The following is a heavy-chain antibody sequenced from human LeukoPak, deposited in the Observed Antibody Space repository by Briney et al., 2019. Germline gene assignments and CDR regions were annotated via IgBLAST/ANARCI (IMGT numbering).Heavy chain of an antibody. J-gene: IGHJ4*02. D-gene: IGHD6-19*01. CDR3: AKDVVPDSGWDPDY. Sequence: VGCLRLSCAASGFTFSTYSMTWVRQGPGKGLEWVSSIYPSGDSTFYADSVKGRFAISRDNSKNTLYLQMSSLRTEDTAIYYCAKDVVPDSGWDPDYWGQGTLVTVSS. CDR2: IYPSGDST. V-gene: IGHV3-23*01. CDR1: GFTFSTYS.